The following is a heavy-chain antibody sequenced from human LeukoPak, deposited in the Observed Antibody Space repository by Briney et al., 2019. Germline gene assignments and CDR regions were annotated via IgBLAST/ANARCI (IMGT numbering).Heavy chain of an antibody. CDR2: IYYSGST. CDR3: ARVTGDYYDSSGYYFNWFDP. D-gene: IGHD3-22*01. CDR1: GGSISSYY. J-gene: IGHJ5*02. Sequence: PSETLSLTCTVSGGSISSYYWSWIRQPPGKGLEWIGYIYYSGSTNYNPSLKSRVTISVDTPKNQFSLKLSSVTAADTAVYYCARVTGDYYDSSGYYFNWFDPWGQGTLVTVSS. V-gene: IGHV4-59*01.